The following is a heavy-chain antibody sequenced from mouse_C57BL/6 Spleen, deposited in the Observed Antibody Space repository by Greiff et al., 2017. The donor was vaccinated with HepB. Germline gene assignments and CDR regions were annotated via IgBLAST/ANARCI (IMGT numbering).Heavy chain of an antibody. Sequence: QVQLQQPGAELVRPGSSVKLSCKASGYTFTSYWMHWVKQRPIQGLEWIGNIDPSDSETHYNQKFKDKATLTVDKSSSTAYMQLSSLTSEDSAVYYCARVLTTVVEGYFDYWGQGTTLTVSS. CDR3: ARVLTTVVEGYFDY. J-gene: IGHJ2*01. D-gene: IGHD1-1*01. V-gene: IGHV1-52*01. CDR2: IDPSDSET. CDR1: GYTFTSYW.